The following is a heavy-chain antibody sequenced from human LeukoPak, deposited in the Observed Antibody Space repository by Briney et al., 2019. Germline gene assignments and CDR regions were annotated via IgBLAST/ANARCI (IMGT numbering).Heavy chain of an antibody. CDR1: GFTVSSNY. J-gene: IGHJ4*02. CDR2: SSGTGATT. CDR3: AKEVTGGYCSGGNCYAYFEY. V-gene: IGHV3-23*01. D-gene: IGHD2-15*01. Sequence: GGSLRLSCAASGFTVSSNYMSWVRQAPGKGLEWVSGSSGTGATTYYADSVKGRFTISRDNAKNTLFLTMSSLRAEDTAVYYCAKEVTGGYCSGGNCYAYFEYWGQGTLVTVSS.